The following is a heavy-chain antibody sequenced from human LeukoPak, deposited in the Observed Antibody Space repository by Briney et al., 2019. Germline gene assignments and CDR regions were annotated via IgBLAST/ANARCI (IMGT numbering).Heavy chain of an antibody. CDR1: GGSFSGYY. Sequence: PSETLSLTCAVYGGSFSGYYWSWIRQPPGKGLEWIGEINHSGSTNYNPSLKSRVTISVDTSRNQFSLKLSSVTAADTAIYYCALSSVVTAFPYSDYWGQGTLVTVSS. V-gene: IGHV4-34*01. CDR3: ALSSVVTAFPYSDY. D-gene: IGHD2-21*02. J-gene: IGHJ4*02. CDR2: INHSGST.